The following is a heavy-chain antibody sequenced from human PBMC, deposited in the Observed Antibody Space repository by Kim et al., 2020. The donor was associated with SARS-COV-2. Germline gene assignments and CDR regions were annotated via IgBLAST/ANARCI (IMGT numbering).Heavy chain of an antibody. J-gene: IGHJ5*02. Sequence: YEQKFHGRVTRPRDTSTSTVYMELSSLRSEDTAVYYCASSTVPYSGWFDPWGQGTLVTVSS. D-gene: IGHD2-2*01. V-gene: IGHV1-46*01. CDR3: ASSTVPYSGWFDP.